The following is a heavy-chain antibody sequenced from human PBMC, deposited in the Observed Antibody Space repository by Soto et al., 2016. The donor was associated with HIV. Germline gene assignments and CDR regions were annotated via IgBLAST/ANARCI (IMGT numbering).Heavy chain of an antibody. CDR3: ARDGDYYYYYMDV. J-gene: IGHJ6*03. CDR1: GYTFTNYY. D-gene: IGHD3-16*01. Sequence: QVQLVQSGAEVKKPGASVKLSCKASGYTFTNYYMHWVRQAPGQGLEWMGIINPSGGSTTYVQKFQGRVTMTRDTSTSTVYMELSSLRSEDTAVYYCARDGDYYYYYMDVWGKGTTVTVSS. V-gene: IGHV1-46*01. CDR2: INPSGGST.